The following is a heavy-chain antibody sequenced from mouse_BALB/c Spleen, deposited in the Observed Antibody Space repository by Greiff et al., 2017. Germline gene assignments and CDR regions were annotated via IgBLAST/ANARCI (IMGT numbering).Heavy chain of an antibody. V-gene: IGHV5-6-4*01. CDR2: ISSGGSYT. CDR3: TRDRDDPYYAMDY. Sequence: EVQLVESGGGLVKPGGSLKLSCAASGFTFSSYTMSWVRQTPEKRLEWVATISSGGSYTYYPDSVKGRFTISRDNAKNTLYLQMSSLKSEDTAMYYCTRDRDDPYYAMDYWGQGTSVTGSS. CDR1: GFTFSSYT. J-gene: IGHJ4*01.